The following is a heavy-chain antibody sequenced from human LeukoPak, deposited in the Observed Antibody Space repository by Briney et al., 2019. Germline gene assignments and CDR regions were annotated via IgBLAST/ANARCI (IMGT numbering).Heavy chain of an antibody. CDR2: MNPNSGNT. Sequence: ASVKVSCKASGYTFTGYYMHWVRQATGQGLEWMGWMNPNSGNTGYAQKFQGRVTMTRNTSISTAYMELSSLRSEDTAVYYCARGRRGYCSGGSCYLDPWGQGTLVTVSS. CDR3: ARGRRGYCSGGSCYLDP. CDR1: GYTFTGYY. D-gene: IGHD2-15*01. J-gene: IGHJ5*02. V-gene: IGHV1-8*02.